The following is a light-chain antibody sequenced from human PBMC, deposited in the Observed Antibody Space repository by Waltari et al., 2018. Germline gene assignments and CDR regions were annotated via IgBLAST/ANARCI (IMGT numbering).Light chain of an antibody. CDR1: QSINTY. Sequence: DIQLTQSPSSLSASVGDRVTITCRASQSINTYLNWYQQKPGKAPKLLIYAASSLQSGVPLRCSGRGSATDFTLTITSLQREDFATYYCQQSYNTPYTFGQGTKLDIK. CDR2: AAS. J-gene: IGKJ2*01. V-gene: IGKV1-39*01. CDR3: QQSYNTPYT.